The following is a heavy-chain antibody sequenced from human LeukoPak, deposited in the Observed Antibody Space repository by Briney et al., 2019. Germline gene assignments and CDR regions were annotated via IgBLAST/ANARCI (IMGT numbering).Heavy chain of an antibody. CDR2: IFYSGST. CDR3: ARDGIYRDAFDI. Sequence: SETLSLTCTVSGGSISTSNYYWGWIRQPPGKGLEWIGNIFYSGSTYYSPSLKSRVTISLDTSRNQFSLKLSSVTAADTAVYYCARDGIYRDAFDIWGQGTMVTVSS. J-gene: IGHJ3*02. D-gene: IGHD3-16*02. V-gene: IGHV4-39*07. CDR1: GGSISTSNYY.